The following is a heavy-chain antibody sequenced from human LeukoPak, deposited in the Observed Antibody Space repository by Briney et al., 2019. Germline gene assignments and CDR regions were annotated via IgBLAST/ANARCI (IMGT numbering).Heavy chain of an antibody. V-gene: IGHV4-34*01. D-gene: IGHD2-21*02. CDR2: INHSGST. Sequence: SETLSLTCAVYGGSFSGYYWSWIRQPPGKGLEWIGEINHSGSTNYNPSLKSRVTISVDTSKNQFSLKLSSVTAADTAVYYCARLSIVVVTAILLGYNWFDHWGQGTLVTVSS. CDR3: ARLSIVVVTAILLGYNWFDH. CDR1: GGSFSGYY. J-gene: IGHJ5*02.